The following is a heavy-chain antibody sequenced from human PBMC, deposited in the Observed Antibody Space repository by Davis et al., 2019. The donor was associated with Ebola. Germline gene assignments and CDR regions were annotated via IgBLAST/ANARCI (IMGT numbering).Heavy chain of an antibody. CDR1: GFTFSSYA. CDR2: ISYDGSNK. CDR3: ARDHPIVVVPAASRQRPTRKEKNYYYGMDV. V-gene: IGHV3-30-3*01. D-gene: IGHD2-2*01. J-gene: IGHJ6*02. Sequence: PGGSLRLSCAASGFTFSSYAMHWVRQAPGKGLEWVAVISYDGSNKYYADSVKGRFTISRDNSKNTLYLQMNSLRAEDTAVYYCARDHPIVVVPAASRQRPTRKEKNYYYGMDVWGQGTTVTVSS.